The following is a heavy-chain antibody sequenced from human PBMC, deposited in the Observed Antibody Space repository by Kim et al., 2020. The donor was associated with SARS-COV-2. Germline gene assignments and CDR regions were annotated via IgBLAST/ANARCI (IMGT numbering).Heavy chain of an antibody. J-gene: IGHJ4*02. D-gene: IGHD6-19*01. CDR3: AKSGYGSGWTRLDY. V-gene: IGHV3-23*01. CDR2: ISGSGSGT. Sequence: GGSLRLSCAASGFTFSSYAMSWVRQAPGKGLEWVSAISGSGSGTYYAESVKGRFTISRDNSKNTLYLQMNSLRADDTAVYYCAKSGYGSGWTRLDYSGQGTLVTVSS. CDR1: GFTFSSYA.